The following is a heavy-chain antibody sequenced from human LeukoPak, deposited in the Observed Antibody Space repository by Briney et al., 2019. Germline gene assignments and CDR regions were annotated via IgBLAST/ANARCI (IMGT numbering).Heavy chain of an antibody. D-gene: IGHD2-21*01. CDR1: GGSISSGGYY. J-gene: IGHJ3*02. CDR2: IYYSGST. CDR3: ARSPGAYCGGDCSSHAFDI. Sequence: SETLSLTCTVSGGSISSGGYYWSWIRQHPGKGLEWIGYIYYSGSTYYNPSLKSRLTISVDTSKNQFSLKLSSVTAADTAVYYCARSPGAYCGGDCSSHAFDIWGQGTMVTVSS. V-gene: IGHV4-30-4*08.